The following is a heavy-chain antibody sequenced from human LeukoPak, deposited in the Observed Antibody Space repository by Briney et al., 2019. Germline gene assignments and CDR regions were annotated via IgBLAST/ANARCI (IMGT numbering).Heavy chain of an antibody. CDR2: ISSSGSTI. D-gene: IGHD6-6*01. CDR3: ARVLQLAARTPYYFDY. V-gene: IGHV3-11*04. Sequence: GGSLRLSCAASGFTFSDYYMSWIRQAPGKGLGWVSYISSSGSTIYYADPVKGRFPISRDNAKNSLYLQMNSLRAEDTAVYYCARVLQLAARTPYYFDYWGQGTLVTVSS. CDR1: GFTFSDYY. J-gene: IGHJ4*02.